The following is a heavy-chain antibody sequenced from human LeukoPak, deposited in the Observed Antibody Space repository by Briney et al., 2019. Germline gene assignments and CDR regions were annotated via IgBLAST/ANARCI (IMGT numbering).Heavy chain of an antibody. D-gene: IGHD6-19*01. CDR1: GFTFSSYA. CDR2: ISYDGSNK. J-gene: IGHJ4*02. Sequence: GGSLRLSCAASGFTFSSYAMHWVRQAPGKGLEWVAVISYDGSNKYYADSVKGRFTISRDNSKNTLYLQMNSLRAEDTAVYYCASGSSGWPFDYWGQGTLVTVSS. CDR3: ASGSSGWPFDY. V-gene: IGHV3-30-3*01.